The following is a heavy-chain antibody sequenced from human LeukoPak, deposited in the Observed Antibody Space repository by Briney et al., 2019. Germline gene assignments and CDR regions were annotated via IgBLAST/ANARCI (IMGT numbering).Heavy chain of an antibody. CDR1: GYIFTRCG. D-gene: IGHD1-26*01. V-gene: IGHV1-18*01. CDR2: ISAYNGNT. Sequence: GASVKVSCKASGYIFTRCGISWGRQAPGQGLEWMGWISAYNGNTNYAQKLQGRVTMTTDTSTSTAYMELRSMRSDDTAVYYCARGVGPHVIGWYFDLWGRGNLVTVSS. J-gene: IGHJ2*01. CDR3: ARGVGPHVIGWYFDL.